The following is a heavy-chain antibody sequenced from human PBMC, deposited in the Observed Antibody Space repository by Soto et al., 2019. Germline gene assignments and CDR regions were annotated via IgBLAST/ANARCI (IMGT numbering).Heavy chain of an antibody. J-gene: IGHJ4*02. Sequence: QVQLVQSGAEVKKPGSSVKVSCKASGGTFSSYAISWVRQAPGQGLEWMGGIIPIFGTANYAQKFQGRVTITADESTSTAYMELSSLRSEDTAVYYCARVVGSSWQKGPYYFDYWGQGTLVTVSS. CDR2: IIPIFGTA. D-gene: IGHD6-13*01. CDR1: GGTFSSYA. V-gene: IGHV1-69*01. CDR3: ARVVGSSWQKGPYYFDY.